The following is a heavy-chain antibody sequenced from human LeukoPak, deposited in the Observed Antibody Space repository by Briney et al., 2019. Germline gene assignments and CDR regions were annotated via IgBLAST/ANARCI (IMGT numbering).Heavy chain of an antibody. V-gene: IGHV3-48*02. J-gene: IGHJ3*02. Sequence: PGGSLRLSCAASGFTFSSYSMNWVRQAPGKGLEWVSYISSSSSTIYYADSVEGRFTISRDNAKNPLYLQMNSLRDEDTAVYYCARTYVWGSCPPPDAFDIWGQGTMVTVSS. CDR3: ARTYVWGSCPPPDAFDI. CDR2: ISSSSSTI. CDR1: GFTFSSYS. D-gene: IGHD3-16*01.